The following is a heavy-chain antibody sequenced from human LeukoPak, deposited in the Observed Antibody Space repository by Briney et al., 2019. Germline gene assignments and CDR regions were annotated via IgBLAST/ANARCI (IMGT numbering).Heavy chain of an antibody. D-gene: IGHD1-26*01. CDR2: IYYSGST. J-gene: IGHJ4*02. V-gene: IGHV4-31*03. CDR3: ARGERGTYLYYFDY. Sequence: PSQTLSLTCTVSGGSIRRGDYYWTWIRQHPGMGLEWIGYIYYSGSTYHNPSLTGRVTISVDTSMDQFSLKLSSVTAADTAVYYCARGERGTYLYYFDYWGQGTLVTVSS. CDR1: GGSIRRGDYY.